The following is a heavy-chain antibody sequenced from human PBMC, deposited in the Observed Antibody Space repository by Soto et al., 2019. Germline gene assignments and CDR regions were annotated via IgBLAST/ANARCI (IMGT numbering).Heavy chain of an antibody. CDR2: TYWDDDK. V-gene: IGHV2-5*02. Sequence: QITLNESGPTQVKPRQTLTLTCTFSGFSLTTSGVGVGWIRQSPGKAPEWLAITYWDDDKRYSPSLKSRLTITKDTPKNQVVLTMDNLDPADTATYYCAHRVLRTVFGLVTTTAIYFDFWGQGTPVAVSS. CDR3: AHRVLRTVFGLVTTTAIYFDF. CDR1: GFSLTTSGVG. D-gene: IGHD3-3*01. J-gene: IGHJ4*02.